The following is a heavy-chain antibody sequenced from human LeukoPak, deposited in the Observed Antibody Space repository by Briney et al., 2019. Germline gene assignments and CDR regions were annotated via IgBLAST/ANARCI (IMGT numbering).Heavy chain of an antibody. J-gene: IGHJ4*02. Sequence: GGSLRLSCAASGFTFSSYAMSWVRQAPGKGLEWVSAISGSGGSTYYADSVKGRFTISRDNSKNTLYLQMNSLRAEDTAVYYCAKGSGYSYGFGTEFDYWGQGTLVTVSS. D-gene: IGHD5-18*01. CDR3: AKGSGYSYGFGTEFDY. CDR1: GFTFSSYA. V-gene: IGHV3-23*01. CDR2: ISGSGGST.